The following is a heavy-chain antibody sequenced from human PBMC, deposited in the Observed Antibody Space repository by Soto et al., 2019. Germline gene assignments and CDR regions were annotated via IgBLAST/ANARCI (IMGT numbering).Heavy chain of an antibody. Sequence: GGSLRLSCAASGFTFSSYAMSWVRQAPGKGLEWVSAISGSGGSTYYADSVKGRFTISRDNAKNTLYLQMNSLRAEDTAVYYCADYCSGGSCYSYYYYYGMDVWGQGTTVTVSS. D-gene: IGHD2-15*01. CDR1: GFTFSSYA. V-gene: IGHV3-23*01. CDR2: ISGSGGST. J-gene: IGHJ6*02. CDR3: ADYCSGGSCYSYYYYYGMDV.